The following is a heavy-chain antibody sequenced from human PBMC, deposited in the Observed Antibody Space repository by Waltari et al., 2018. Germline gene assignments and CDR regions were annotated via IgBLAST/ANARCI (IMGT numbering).Heavy chain of an antibody. J-gene: IGHJ4*02. CDR3: ARKAGSGYPYGPFYYDN. V-gene: IGHV3-74*01. CDR2: INVDGGYI. D-gene: IGHD5-18*01. CDR1: GFRFGDSW. Sequence: EVHLAESGGGVVQPGGSLRLSCAGSGFRFGDSWMTWVRQAPGKGLEWVSRINVDGGYISYGDSVKGRFTISRDNAKNTVFLQLNSLRAEDTAVYYCARKAGSGYPYGPFYYDNWGQGTLVTVSS.